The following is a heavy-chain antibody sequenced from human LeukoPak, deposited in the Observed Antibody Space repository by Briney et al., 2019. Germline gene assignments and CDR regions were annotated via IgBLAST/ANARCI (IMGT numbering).Heavy chain of an antibody. J-gene: IGHJ4*02. CDR3: AQNGENGYNYFQY. V-gene: IGHV3-66*02. CDR2: IHFDGNT. D-gene: IGHD5-24*01. Sequence: GGSLRLSCVASGFSVSGTYMTWVRQAPGKGLDWVSVIHFDGNTYYADSVKGRFTISRDNSKNTLSLQMDSLRAEDTAVYYCAQNGENGYNYFQYWGQGILVTVSS. CDR1: GFSVSGTY.